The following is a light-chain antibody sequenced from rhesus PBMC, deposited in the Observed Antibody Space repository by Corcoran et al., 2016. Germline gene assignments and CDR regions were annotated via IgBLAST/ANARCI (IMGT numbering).Light chain of an antibody. CDR1: QGINKE. CDR2: AAS. CDR3: LRDYPTPYS. J-gene: IGKJ2*01. V-gene: IGKV1-94*01. Sequence: DIQMTQSPSSLSASVGDRVTVTCRASQGINKELSWYQHKPGKAPTLLIYAASSVKTGVSSRFSGCGSGTDYTLTISGLQPEAVATSYCLRDYPTPYSFGQWTKVEIK.